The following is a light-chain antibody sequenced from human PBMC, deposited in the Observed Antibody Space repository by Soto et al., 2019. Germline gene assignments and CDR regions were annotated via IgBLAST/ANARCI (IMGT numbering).Light chain of an antibody. J-gene: IGKJ2*01. Sequence: DIVMTQSPDSLAVSLGERATINCKSSQSVLYSSNNKNYLAWYQQKPGPPPKLLIYWASTRESGVPDRFSGSASWTDFTLTISRLPAEDVAVHYCQQYYSPPYTFGPGTKLEIK. V-gene: IGKV4-1*01. CDR2: WAS. CDR1: QSVLYSSNNKNY. CDR3: QQYYSPPYT.